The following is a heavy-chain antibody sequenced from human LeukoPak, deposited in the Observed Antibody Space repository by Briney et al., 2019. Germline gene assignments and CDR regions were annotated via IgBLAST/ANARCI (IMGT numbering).Heavy chain of an antibody. CDR1: DGSISSYY. CDR3: ERLGPISIDY. V-gene: IGHV4-4*09. D-gene: IGHD2-2*01. J-gene: IGHJ4*02. Sequence: SETLSLTCTVSDGSISSYYWSWIRQPPGKGLEWIGYIYTSGSTNYNPSLKSRVTISVDTSKNQFSLKLSSVTAADTAVYYCERLGPISIDYWGQGTLVTVFS. CDR2: IYTSGST.